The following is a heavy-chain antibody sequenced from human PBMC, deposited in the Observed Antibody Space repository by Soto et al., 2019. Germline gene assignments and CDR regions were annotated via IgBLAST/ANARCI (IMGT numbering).Heavy chain of an antibody. CDR2: ISSSSRDI. J-gene: IGHJ4*02. V-gene: IGHV3-21*01. D-gene: IGHD3-10*01. CDR1: GFTFSNFG. CDR3: ARDHYGSGSPPGY. Sequence: GGSLRLSCEASGFTFSNFGMHWVRQAPGKGLEWVSFISSSSRDIYYADSLKGRFTISRDNAKNSLYLQMSSLRAEDTALYYCARDHYGSGSPPGYWGQGILVTSPQ.